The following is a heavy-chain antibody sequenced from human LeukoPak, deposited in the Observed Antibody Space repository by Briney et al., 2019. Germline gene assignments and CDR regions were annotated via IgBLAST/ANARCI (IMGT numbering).Heavy chain of an antibody. CDR2: IYHSGST. Sequence: PSETLSLTCTVSAYSLSSNYYWGWIRQPPGKGLGWIGNIYHSGSTYYNPSLKSRVTISVDTSKNKFSLKLRSVTAADTAVYYCARVLDYYGSGSFGWFDPWGQGTLVTVSS. CDR1: AYSLSSNYY. CDR3: ARVLDYYGSGSFGWFDP. V-gene: IGHV4-38-2*02. D-gene: IGHD3-10*01. J-gene: IGHJ5*02.